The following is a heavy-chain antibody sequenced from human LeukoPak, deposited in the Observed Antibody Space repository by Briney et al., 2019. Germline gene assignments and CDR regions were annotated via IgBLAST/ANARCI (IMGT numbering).Heavy chain of an antibody. D-gene: IGHD2-21*02. V-gene: IGHV7-4-1*02. J-gene: IGHJ3*02. CDR3: ARGELLAYCGGDCSGWEAFDI. CDR1: GYTFTSYA. Sequence: ASVKVSCKASGYTFTSYAMNWVRQAPGQGLEWMGWINTSTGNPTYAQGFTGRFVFSLDTSVSTAYLQISSLKAEDTAVYYCARGELLAYCGGDCSGWEAFDIWGQGTMVTVSS. CDR2: INTSTGNP.